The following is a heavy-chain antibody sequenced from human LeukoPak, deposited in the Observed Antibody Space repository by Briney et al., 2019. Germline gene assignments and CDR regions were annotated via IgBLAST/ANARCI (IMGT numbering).Heavy chain of an antibody. CDR2: INPNSGGT. V-gene: IGHV1-2*02. J-gene: IGHJ5*02. CDR1: GYTFTGYY. D-gene: IGHD2-15*01. Sequence: ASVKASCKASGYTFTGYYMHWVRQAPGQGLEWMGWINPNSGGTNYAQKFQGRVTMTRDTSISTAYMELSRLRSDDTAVYYCARGDIQYCSGGSCYSGNWFDPWGQGTLVTVSS. CDR3: ARGDIQYCSGGSCYSGNWFDP.